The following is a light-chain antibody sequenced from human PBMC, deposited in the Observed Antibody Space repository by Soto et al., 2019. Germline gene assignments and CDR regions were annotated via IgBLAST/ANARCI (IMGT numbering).Light chain of an antibody. CDR3: QSYDSSLSGRGVV. V-gene: IGLV1-40*01. CDR1: SSNIGAGYD. CDR2: GNS. Sequence: QSVLTQPPSVSGAPGQRVTISCTGSSSNIGAGYDVHWYQQLPGTAPKLLIYGNSNRPSGVPDRFSGSKSGTSASLAITGLQAGDEADYYCQSYDSSLSGRGVVFGGGTKLTVL. J-gene: IGLJ2*01.